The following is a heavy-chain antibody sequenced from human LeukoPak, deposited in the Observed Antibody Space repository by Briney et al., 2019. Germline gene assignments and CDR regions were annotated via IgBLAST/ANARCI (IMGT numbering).Heavy chain of an antibody. D-gene: IGHD2-15*01. CDR1: GFPFSSYS. CDR2: ISSSSSYI. CDR3: ARDRDCSGGSCYSGFDY. Sequence: GGSLRLSCAASGFPFSSYSMHWVRQPTGRGVECVSSISSSSSYIYYADSVKGRFTISRDNAKNSLYLQMNSLRAEDTAVYYCARDRDCSGGSCYSGFDYWGQGTLVTVSS. J-gene: IGHJ4*02. V-gene: IGHV3-21*01.